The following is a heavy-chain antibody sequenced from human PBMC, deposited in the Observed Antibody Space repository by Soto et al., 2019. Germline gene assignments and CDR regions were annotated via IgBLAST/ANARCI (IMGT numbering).Heavy chain of an antibody. V-gene: IGHV4-61*05. Sequence: SETLSLTCTVSGGSISSINNHFSNHYCSWIRLSPGKGLEWIGYISNIGFTRYNPSLKSRVSISVDTSKNQFSLKLTSGTAADTAVYYCHARGPLPTAGNGEYYYYGMDVWGQGTTVTVSS. D-gene: IGHD1-26*01. CDR2: ISNIGFT. J-gene: IGHJ6*02. CDR1: GGSISSINNHFSNHY. CDR3: HARGPLPTAGNGEYYYYGMDV.